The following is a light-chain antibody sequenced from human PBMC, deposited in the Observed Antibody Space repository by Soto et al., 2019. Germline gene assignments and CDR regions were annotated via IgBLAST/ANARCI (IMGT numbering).Light chain of an antibody. V-gene: IGKV1-5*01. CDR1: QSISSW. CDR3: QQYNSYSPWT. Sequence: DIQMTQSPSSLSASVGDRVTITCRASQSISSWLAWYQQKPGKVPKLLIYDASTLESGVPSRFSGSGSGTELTLTISSLQPDDFATYYCQQYNSYSPWTFGQGTKVDIK. CDR2: DAS. J-gene: IGKJ1*01.